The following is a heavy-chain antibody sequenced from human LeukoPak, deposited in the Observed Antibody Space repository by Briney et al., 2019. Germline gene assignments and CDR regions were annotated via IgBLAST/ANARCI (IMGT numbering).Heavy chain of an antibody. CDR3: ARLVDTTMADY. D-gene: IGHD5-18*01. Sequence: GESLKISCKGSGYSFTSYWIGWVRQMPGKGLEWMGIIYPDDSDTRYSPSFQGQVTISADKSISTAYLLWSSLKASDTAMYYCARLVDTTMADYWGQGSLVTVSS. CDR2: IYPDDSDT. CDR1: GYSFTSYW. J-gene: IGHJ4*02. V-gene: IGHV5-51*01.